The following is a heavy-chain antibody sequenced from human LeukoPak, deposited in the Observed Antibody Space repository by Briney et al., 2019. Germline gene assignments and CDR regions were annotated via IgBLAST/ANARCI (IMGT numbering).Heavy chain of an antibody. CDR3: ARCSYGDLNFDAFDI. V-gene: IGHV5-51*01. D-gene: IGHD4-17*01. CDR1: GDSFSISW. J-gene: IGHJ3*02. Sequence: GESLKISCKGSGDSFSISWIGWVRQMPGKGLEWMGIIYPGDSDTRYSTSFQGQVTISADKSITTAYLQWSSLKASDSAMYYCARCSYGDLNFDAFDIWGQGTMVTVSS. CDR2: IYPGDSDT.